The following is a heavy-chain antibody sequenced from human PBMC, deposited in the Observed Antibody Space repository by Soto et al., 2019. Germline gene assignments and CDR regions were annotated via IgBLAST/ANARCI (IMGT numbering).Heavy chain of an antibody. Sequence: PSETLSLTCTVSGGSISSSSYHWGRIRQPPGKGLEGIGSIYYSGSTYYNPSLKSRVTISVDTSKNQFSLKLSSVTAADTAVYYCARSRLLLYYYDSSGFWFDYWGQGTLVTVSS. V-gene: IGHV4-39*01. CDR3: ARSRLLLYYYDSSGFWFDY. CDR1: GGSISSSSYH. J-gene: IGHJ4*02. CDR2: IYYSGST. D-gene: IGHD3-22*01.